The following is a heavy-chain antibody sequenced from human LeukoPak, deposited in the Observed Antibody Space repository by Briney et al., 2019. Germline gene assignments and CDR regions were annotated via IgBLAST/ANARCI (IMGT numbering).Heavy chain of an antibody. CDR3: AKGLNQWLISFDY. D-gene: IGHD6-19*01. V-gene: IGHV3-23*01. CDR2: IGVSSGFT. J-gene: IGHJ4*02. CDR1: GFTFSSYA. Sequence: GGSLRLPCAASGFTFSSYAMSWVRQAPGKGLEWVSTIGVSSGFTYYADSVKGRFTISRDDSKNTLYLQMNSLRADDTAAYYCAKGLNQWLISFDYWGQGTLVTVSS.